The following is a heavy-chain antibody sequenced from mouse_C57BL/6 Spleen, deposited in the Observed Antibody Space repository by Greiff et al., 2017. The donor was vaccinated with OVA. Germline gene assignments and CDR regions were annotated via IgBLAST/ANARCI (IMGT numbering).Heavy chain of an antibody. V-gene: IGHV1-82*01. CDR1: GYAFSSSW. D-gene: IGHD3-3*01. J-gene: IGHJ2*01. CDR2: IYPGDGDT. CDR3: ARGHLGRDY. Sequence: QVQLKESGPELVKPGASVKISCKASGYAFSSSWMNWVKQRPGKGLEWIGRIYPGDGDTNYNGKFKGKATLTADKSSSTAYMQLSSLTSEDSAVYFCARGHLGRDYWGQGTTLTVSS.